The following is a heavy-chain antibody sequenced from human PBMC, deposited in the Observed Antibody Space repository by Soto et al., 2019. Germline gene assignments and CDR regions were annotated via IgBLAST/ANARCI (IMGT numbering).Heavy chain of an antibody. Sequence: PGGSLRLSCAASGFTFSSYSMNWVRQAPGKGLEWVSSISSSSSYIYYADSVKGRFTISRDNAKNSLYLQMNSLRAEDTAVYYCARAQRSIFGVVIRPYYYGMDVWGQGTTVTVSS. CDR2: ISSSSSYI. CDR1: GFTFSSYS. CDR3: ARAQRSIFGVVIRPYYYGMDV. V-gene: IGHV3-21*01. D-gene: IGHD3-3*01. J-gene: IGHJ6*02.